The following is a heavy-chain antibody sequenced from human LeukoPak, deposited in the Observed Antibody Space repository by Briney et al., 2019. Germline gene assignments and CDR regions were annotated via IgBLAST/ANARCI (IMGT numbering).Heavy chain of an antibody. CDR1: GYTFTSYY. V-gene: IGHV1-46*01. J-gene: IGHJ3*02. D-gene: IGHD3-16*01. Sequence: ASLKVSCKASGYTFTSYYMNWVRQAPGQGLEWMGIINPAGGSTSYAQKFQGRVTMTRDTSTSTVYMELSSLRSEDTAVYYCARGLTFGGVTNDAFGIWGQGTMVTVYS. CDR3: ARGLTFGGVTNDAFGI. CDR2: INPAGGST.